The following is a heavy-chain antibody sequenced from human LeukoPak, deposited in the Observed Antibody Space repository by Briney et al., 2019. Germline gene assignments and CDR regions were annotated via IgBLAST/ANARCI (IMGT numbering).Heavy chain of an antibody. Sequence: GGSLRLSCAACGVTLSDHHMDWVRQAPGKGLEWVGRSRDKVRNYRTEYAASVDGRFTISRDNSRNSVYLQMDSLKTEDTAVYFCARDGGKGDKSAFDIWGQGTVVSVSS. CDR3: ARDGGKGDKSAFDI. CDR2: SRDKVRNYRT. D-gene: IGHD3-16*01. J-gene: IGHJ3*02. CDR1: GVTLSDHH. V-gene: IGHV3-72*01.